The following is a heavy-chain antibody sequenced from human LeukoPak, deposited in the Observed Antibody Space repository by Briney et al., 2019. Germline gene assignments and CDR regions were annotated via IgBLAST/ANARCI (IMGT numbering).Heavy chain of an antibody. CDR1: GGTFSSYA. J-gene: IGHJ4*02. CDR2: IIPIFGTA. V-gene: IGHV1-69*05. CDR3: ARLLIHHYDLDY. D-gene: IGHD3-3*01. Sequence: GASVKVSCKASGGTFSSYAISWVRQAPGQGLEWMGGIIPIFGTANYAQKLQGRVTMTTDTSTSTAYMELRSLRSDDTAVYYCARLLIHHYDLDYWGQGTLVTVSS.